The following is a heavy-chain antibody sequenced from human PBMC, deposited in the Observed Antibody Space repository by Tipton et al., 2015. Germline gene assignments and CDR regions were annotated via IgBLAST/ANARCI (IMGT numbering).Heavy chain of an antibody. CDR3: ARWRGYGYGLDH. J-gene: IGHJ4*02. V-gene: IGHV4-59*01. CDR2: TYNSGST. CDR1: GGSISGYY. Sequence: LRLSCIVSGGSISGYYWSWLRQPPGKGLEWIANTYNSGSTYYSPSLKSRATISVDTSKDHFSLILSSVTAADTAVYYCARWRGYGYGLDHWGQGTLVTVSS. D-gene: IGHD5-18*01.